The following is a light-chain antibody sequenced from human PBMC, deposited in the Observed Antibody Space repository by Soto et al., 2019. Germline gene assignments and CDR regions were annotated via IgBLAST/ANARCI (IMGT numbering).Light chain of an antibody. Sequence: EIVLTQSPATLSLSPGERATLSCRASQSFSSYLAWYQQKPGQAPRLLIYDASKRATGIPARFSGRGSGTDFTLTLSSPEPEDFAVYYCQQRSNWPPVITFGQGTRLEI. CDR3: QQRSNWPPVIT. CDR2: DAS. CDR1: QSFSSY. V-gene: IGKV3-11*01. J-gene: IGKJ5*01.